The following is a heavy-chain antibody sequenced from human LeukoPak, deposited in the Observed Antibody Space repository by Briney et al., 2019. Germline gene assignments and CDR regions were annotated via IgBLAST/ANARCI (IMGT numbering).Heavy chain of an antibody. CDR3: ARESGDYGSADMPSYYYYMDV. D-gene: IGHD3-10*01. CDR2: IKEDGTEK. V-gene: IGHV3-7*01. J-gene: IGHJ6*03. Sequence: GGSLRLSCEVSGFTFSRHSMSWVREAPGKGLEWVAKIKEDGTEKYYVGSVEGRFTISRDNARNTLFLQMNSLRVEDTAVYFCARESGDYGSADMPSYYYYMDVWAKGTTVIVSS. CDR1: GFTFSRHS.